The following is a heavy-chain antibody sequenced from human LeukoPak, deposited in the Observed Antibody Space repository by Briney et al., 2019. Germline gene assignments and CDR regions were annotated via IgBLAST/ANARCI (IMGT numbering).Heavy chain of an antibody. D-gene: IGHD6-13*01. CDR1: GYTFTGYY. V-gene: IGHV1-2*02. J-gene: IGHJ4*02. CDR2: INPNSGGT. CDR3: ARFALTSSLGY. Sequence: ASVKVSCKASGYTFTGYYMHWVRQAPGQGLEWMGWINPNSGGTNYAQKFQGRVTMTRDTSISTAYLHWGGLKASDTAMYYCARFALTSSLGYWGQGTLVTVSS.